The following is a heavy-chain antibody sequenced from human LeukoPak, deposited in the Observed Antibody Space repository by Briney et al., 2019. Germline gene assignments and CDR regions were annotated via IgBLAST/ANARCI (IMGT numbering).Heavy chain of an antibody. CDR2: INPNSGDT. CDR1: GYTFTGYY. D-gene: IGHD6-13*01. V-gene: IGHV1-2*02. J-gene: IGHJ5*02. CDR3: ARSIAAAGTWWFDP. Sequence: ASVKVSCKASGYTFTGYYMHWVRQAPGQGFEWMGWINPNSGDTNYAQKFQGRVTMTTDTSTSTAYMELRSLRSDDTAVYYCARSIAAAGTWWFDPWGQGTLVTVSS.